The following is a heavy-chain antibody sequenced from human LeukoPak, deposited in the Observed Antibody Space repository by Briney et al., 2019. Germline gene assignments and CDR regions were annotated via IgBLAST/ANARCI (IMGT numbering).Heavy chain of an antibody. CDR3: ARRVYRKSTFDY. Sequence: PGGSLRISCAASGFTFSSYEMNWVRQAPGKGLEWVSYISSSGSTIYYADSVKGRFTISRDNAKNSLYLQMNSLRAEDTAVYYCARRVYRKSTFDYWGQGTLVTVSS. CDR1: GFTFSSYE. V-gene: IGHV3-48*03. CDR2: ISSSGSTI. J-gene: IGHJ4*02. D-gene: IGHD2-2*01.